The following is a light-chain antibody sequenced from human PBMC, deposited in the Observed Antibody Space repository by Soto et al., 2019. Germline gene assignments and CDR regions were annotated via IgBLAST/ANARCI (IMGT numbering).Light chain of an antibody. Sequence: ETVLTQSPGTLSLSPGERATLSCRASQSVSSNYLAWYQQKPGQAPRLLMYGASTRATVIPDRFSGSGSGTDFTITISRLEPEDFAVYYCQQFGRSPPSWTFGQGTKVEIK. J-gene: IGKJ1*01. CDR2: GAS. CDR1: QSVSSNY. CDR3: QQFGRSPPSWT. V-gene: IGKV3-20*01.